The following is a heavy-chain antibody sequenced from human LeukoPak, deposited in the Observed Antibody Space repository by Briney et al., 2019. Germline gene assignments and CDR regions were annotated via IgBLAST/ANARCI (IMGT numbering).Heavy chain of an antibody. J-gene: IGHJ5*02. CDR1: GFTFSSYW. CDR2: IKQDGSEK. V-gene: IGHV3-7*03. CDR3: ARENYDILTGSNWFDP. Sequence: GGSLRLSSAASGFTFSSYWMSWVRQAPGKGLEWVANIKQDGSEKYYVDSVKGRFTISRDNAKNSLYLQMNSLRAEDTAVYYCARENYDILTGSNWFDPWGQGTLVTVSS. D-gene: IGHD3-9*01.